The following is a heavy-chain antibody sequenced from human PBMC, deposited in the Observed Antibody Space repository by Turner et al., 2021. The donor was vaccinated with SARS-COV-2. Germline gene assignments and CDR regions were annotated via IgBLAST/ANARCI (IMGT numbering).Heavy chain of an antibody. CDR1: GFTFSNYA. CDR2: IRGSGGST. CDR3: VLPASVMWATMGAFDI. D-gene: IGHD5-12*01. Sequence: EVPLLESGGGLVQPGGSLRLSCAASGFTFSNYAMSWVGQAPGKWLECVSAIRGSGGSTCYADSVNGRFTISRDNSKNTLYLQMNILRAEDTAVYYCVLPASVMWATMGAFDIWGQGTMVTVSS. J-gene: IGHJ3*02. V-gene: IGHV3-23*01.